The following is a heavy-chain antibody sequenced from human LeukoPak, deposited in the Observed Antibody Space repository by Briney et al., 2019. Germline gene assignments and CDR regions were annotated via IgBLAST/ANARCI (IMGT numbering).Heavy chain of an antibody. V-gene: IGHV4-38-2*02. Sequence: PSETLSLTCTVSGYSISSGYYWGWIRQPPGKGLEWIGEIYHSGSTNYNPSLKSRVTISVDKSKNQFSLKLSSVTAAGTAVYYCARGSDYYYFDYWGQGTLVTVSS. CDR2: IYHSGST. J-gene: IGHJ4*02. CDR3: ARGSDYYYFDY. CDR1: GYSISSGYY. D-gene: IGHD5-12*01.